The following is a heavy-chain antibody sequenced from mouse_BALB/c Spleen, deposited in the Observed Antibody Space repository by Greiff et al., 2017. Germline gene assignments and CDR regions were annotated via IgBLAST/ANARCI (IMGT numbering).Heavy chain of an antibody. CDR1: GFNIKDTY. V-gene: IGHV14-3*02. Sequence: VHVKQSGAELVKPGASVKLSCTASGFNIKDTYMHWVKQRPEQGLEWIGRIDPANGNTKYDPKFQGKATITADTSSNTAYLQLSSLTSEDTAVYYCASQLGLPFAYWGQGTLVTVSA. CDR2: IDPANGNT. CDR3: ASQLGLPFAY. D-gene: IGHD3-1*01. J-gene: IGHJ3*01.